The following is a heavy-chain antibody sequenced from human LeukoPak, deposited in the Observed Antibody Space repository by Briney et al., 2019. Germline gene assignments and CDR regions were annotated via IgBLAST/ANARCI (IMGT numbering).Heavy chain of an antibody. CDR3: ARGYGYSAF. J-gene: IGHJ4*02. Sequence: GGSLRLSCAASGFPFSSYWMSWVRQAPGKGLEWVANIQQDGGAKNFVDSVQGRFTISRDNAKNSLFLQMNNLRAEDTAVYYCARGYGYSAFWGQGTLVTVSS. CDR1: GFPFSSYW. V-gene: IGHV3-7*01. CDR2: IQQDGGAK. D-gene: IGHD3-22*01.